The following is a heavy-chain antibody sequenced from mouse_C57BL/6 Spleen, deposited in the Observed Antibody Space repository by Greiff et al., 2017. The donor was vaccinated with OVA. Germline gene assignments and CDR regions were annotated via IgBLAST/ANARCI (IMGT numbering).Heavy chain of an antibody. D-gene: IGHD4-1*01. V-gene: IGHV1-26*01. Sequence: AQLQQSGPELVKPGASVKISCKASGYTFTDYYMNWVKQSHGKSLEWIGDINPNNGGTSYNQKFKGKATLTVDKSSSTAYMELRSLTSEDSAVYYCARGLGRGWYFDVWGTGTTVTVSS. CDR3: ARGLGRGWYFDV. CDR1: GYTFTDYY. J-gene: IGHJ1*03. CDR2: INPNNGGT.